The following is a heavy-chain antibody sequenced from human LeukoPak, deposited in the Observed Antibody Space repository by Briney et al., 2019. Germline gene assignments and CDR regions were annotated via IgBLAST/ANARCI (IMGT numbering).Heavy chain of an antibody. D-gene: IGHD6-19*01. CDR1: GGTFSSYA. J-gene: IGHJ4*02. CDR3: ATTLAVAGGFDY. V-gene: IGHV1-69*05. CDR2: IIPIFGTA. Sequence: ASVKVSCKASGGTFSSYAISWVRQAPGQGLEWMGGIIPIFGTANYAQKFQGRVTMTRNTSISTAYMELSSLRSEDTAVYYCATTLAVAGGFDYWGQGTLVTVSS.